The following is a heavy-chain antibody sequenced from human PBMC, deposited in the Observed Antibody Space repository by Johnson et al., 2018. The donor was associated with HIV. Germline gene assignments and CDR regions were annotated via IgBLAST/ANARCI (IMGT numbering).Heavy chain of an antibody. D-gene: IGHD2-8*02. CDR3: ARGPGGFGAFDI. J-gene: IGHJ3*02. Sequence: VQLVESGGGVVQPGGSLRLSCAASGFTFSSYGMHWVRQATGKGLEWVSAIGTAGDTYYPGSVKGRFTISRDNSKNTLYLQMNSLRAEDTAVYYCARGPGGFGAFDIWGQGTMVTVSS. CDR2: IGTAGDT. V-gene: IGHV3-13*01. CDR1: GFTFSSYG.